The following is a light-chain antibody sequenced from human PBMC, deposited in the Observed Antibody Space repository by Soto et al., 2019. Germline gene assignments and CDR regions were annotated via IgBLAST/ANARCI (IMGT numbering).Light chain of an antibody. J-gene: IGKJ4*01. V-gene: IGKV4-1*01. CDR3: QQYYTTLS. Sequence: DIVMTQSPDSLAVSLGERATINCKSSQSVLYNSDNKNYLAWNQQKPGQPPKLLIYWASTRDSGVPDRFSGSVSGADFTLTISSLQAEDVAVYYCQQYYTTLSFGGGTKVEIK. CDR1: QSVLYNSDNKNY. CDR2: WAS.